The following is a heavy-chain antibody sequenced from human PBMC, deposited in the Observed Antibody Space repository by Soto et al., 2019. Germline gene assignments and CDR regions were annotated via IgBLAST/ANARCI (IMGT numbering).Heavy chain of an antibody. CDR1: GFTVSNKY. V-gene: IGHV3-53*01. D-gene: IGHD1-1*01. Sequence: RGSLKVSCAASGFTVSNKYMSWVRQPPGKGLEWVSVMYSGGSTYYADSVKCRFTISRDNSKNTLYLQMNSLRAEDTAVYYCARDPGHGLDVWGQGTTVPVS. CDR2: MYSGGST. CDR3: ARDPGHGLDV. J-gene: IGHJ6*02.